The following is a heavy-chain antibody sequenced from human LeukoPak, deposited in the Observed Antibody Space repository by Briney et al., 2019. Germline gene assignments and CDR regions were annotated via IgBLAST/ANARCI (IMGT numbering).Heavy chain of an antibody. CDR2: INRSGGTT. J-gene: IGHJ3*02. CDR1: GYTFTSYY. D-gene: IGHD3-22*01. CDR3: ARGDSSGYYGAFDI. Sequence: ASVNVSFKASGYTFTSYYIHGVRQAPGQGLEWMGIINRSGGTTTYAQNFQGRVTMTRDTSTSTVYMELSSLRSEDTAVYYCARGDSSGYYGAFDIWGQGTMVTVSS. V-gene: IGHV1-46*01.